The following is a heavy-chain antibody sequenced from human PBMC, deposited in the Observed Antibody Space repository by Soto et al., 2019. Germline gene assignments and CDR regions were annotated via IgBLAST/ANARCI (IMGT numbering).Heavy chain of an antibody. CDR3: ARDNGGHTIFGVVIIRYYYYYGMDV. V-gene: IGHV3-33*01. J-gene: IGHJ6*02. CDR2: IWYDGNKK. CDR1: EFSFSRYG. Sequence: GGSLGLSCEASEFSFSRYGMHWVRQAPGEGLEWVAAIWYDGNKKLYADSVKGRFTISRDNAKNTLYLQMNSLRAEDTAVYYCARDNGGHTIFGVVIIRYYYYYGMDVWGQGTTVTVSS. D-gene: IGHD3-3*01.